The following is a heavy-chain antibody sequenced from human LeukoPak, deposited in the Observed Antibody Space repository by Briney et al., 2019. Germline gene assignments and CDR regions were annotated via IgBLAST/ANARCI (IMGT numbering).Heavy chain of an antibody. CDR3: AKSLYVWGSYRLDY. J-gene: IGHJ4*02. D-gene: IGHD3-16*02. V-gene: IGHV3-30*18. CDR2: ISYDGSNK. Sequence: GGSLRLSCAASGFTFSSYGMHWVRQAPGKGLEWVAVISYDGSNKYYADTAKGRFTISRDNSKNTLYLQMNSLRAEDTAVYYCAKSLYVWGSYRLDYWGQGTLVTVSS. CDR1: GFTFSSYG.